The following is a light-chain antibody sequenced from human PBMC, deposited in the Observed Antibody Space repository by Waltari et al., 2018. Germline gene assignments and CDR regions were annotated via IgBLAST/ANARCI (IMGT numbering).Light chain of an antibody. CDR2: LGS. Sequence: DIVMTQSPLSLHVTPGEPASISCRSSQSLLHSNGYNYLDLYLQKQGQSPQLLIYLGSNRASGVPDRFSGSGSGTDFTLKISRVEAEDVGVYYCMQALQTVTFGPGTKVEI. CDR3: MQALQTVT. J-gene: IGKJ3*01. V-gene: IGKV2-28*01. CDR1: QSLLHSNGYNY.